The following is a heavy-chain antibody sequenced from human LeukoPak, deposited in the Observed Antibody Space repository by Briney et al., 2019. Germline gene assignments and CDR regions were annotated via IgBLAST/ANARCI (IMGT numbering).Heavy chain of an antibody. CDR2: IYYSGST. V-gene: IGHV4-34*01. CDR1: GGSFSGYY. D-gene: IGHD1-7*01. J-gene: IGHJ4*02. CDR3: ARLYGNFQNYYDY. Sequence: SETLSLTCAVYGGSFSGYYWSWIRQPPGKGLEWIGHIYYSGSTFYNPSLKSRVTISVDTSKNQFSLKLRSVTAADTAMFYCARLYGNFQNYYDYWGQGTLVAVSS.